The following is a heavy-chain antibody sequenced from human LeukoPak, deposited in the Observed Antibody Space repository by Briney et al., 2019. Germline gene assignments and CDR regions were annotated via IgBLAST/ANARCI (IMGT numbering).Heavy chain of an antibody. Sequence: GGSLRLSCAASGFTFSSYGMNWVRQAPGKGLEWVSGISGSGGSTYYADSVKGRFTISRDNAKNSLYLQMNSLRAEDTAVYYCARRRDSGSLQHFDYWGQGTLVTVSS. CDR3: ARRRDSGSLQHFDY. D-gene: IGHD1-26*01. J-gene: IGHJ4*02. V-gene: IGHV3-23*01. CDR1: GFTFSSYG. CDR2: ISGSGGST.